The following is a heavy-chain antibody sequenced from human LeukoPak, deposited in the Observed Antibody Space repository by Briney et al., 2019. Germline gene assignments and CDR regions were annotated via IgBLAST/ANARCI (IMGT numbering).Heavy chain of an antibody. CDR2: IVVGSGNT. J-gene: IGHJ3*02. CDR1: GFTFTSSA. V-gene: IGHV1-58*02. CDR3: AARPPDQYYDFWSGYYRDDAFDI. Sequence: GASVKVSCKASGFTFTSSAMQWVRQARGQRLEWIGWIVVGSGNTNYAQKFQERVTITRDMSTSTAYMELSSLRSEDTAVYYRAARPPDQYYDFWSGYYRDDAFDIWGQGTMVTVSS. D-gene: IGHD3-3*01.